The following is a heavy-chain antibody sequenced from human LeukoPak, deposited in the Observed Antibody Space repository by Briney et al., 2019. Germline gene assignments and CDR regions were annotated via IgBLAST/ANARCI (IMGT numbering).Heavy chain of an antibody. J-gene: IGHJ3*02. CDR2: ISYDGSSK. V-gene: IGHV3-30*04. CDR3: ARARSSYGYGDAFDI. Sequence: TGGSLRLSCAASGFTFSTYAMHWVRQAPGKGPEWVAVISYDGSSKYYADSVKGRFTISRDNSKNTLYLQMNSLRAEDTAVYYCARARSSYGYGDAFDIWGQGTMVTVSS. D-gene: IGHD5-18*01. CDR1: GFTFSTYA.